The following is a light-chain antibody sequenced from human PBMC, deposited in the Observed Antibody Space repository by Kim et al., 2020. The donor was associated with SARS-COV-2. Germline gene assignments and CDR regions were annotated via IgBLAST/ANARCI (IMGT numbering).Light chain of an antibody. Sequence: SYELTQPPSVSVSPGQTASITCSGDELGDRYASWYHQRPGQSPVLVMYQDNKRPSGIPERFSGSNSGNTATLTISGTQAMDEADYYCQAWDTNTKYVFGTGTKVTVL. J-gene: IGLJ1*01. V-gene: IGLV3-1*01. CDR1: ELGDRY. CDR3: QAWDTNTKYV. CDR2: QDN.